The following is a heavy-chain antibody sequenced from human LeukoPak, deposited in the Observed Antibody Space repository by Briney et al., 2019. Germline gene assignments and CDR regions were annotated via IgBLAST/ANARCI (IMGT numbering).Heavy chain of an antibody. Sequence: GASVKVSCKASGGTFSSYAISWVRQAPGQGLEWMGRIIPNSGGTNYAQKFQGRVTMTRDTSISTAYMELSRLRSDDTAVYYCARALPRYYYDSSGYPDYWGQGTLVTVSS. D-gene: IGHD3-22*01. CDR3: ARALPRYYYDSSGYPDY. V-gene: IGHV1-2*02. CDR2: IIPNSGGT. CDR1: GGTFSSYA. J-gene: IGHJ4*02.